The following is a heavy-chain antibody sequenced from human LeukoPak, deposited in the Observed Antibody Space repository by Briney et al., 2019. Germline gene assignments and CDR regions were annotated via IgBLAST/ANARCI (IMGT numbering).Heavy chain of an antibody. CDR1: GGSISSYY. CDR3: ARVPRTGLYGMDV. V-gene: IGHV4-59*01. CDR2: IYYSGST. D-gene: IGHD2-8*02. J-gene: IGHJ6*02. Sequence: SETLSLTCTVSGGSISSYYWSWIRQPPGKGLEWIGYIYYSGSTNYNPSLKSRVTISVDTSKNQFSLKLSSVTAADTAVYYCARVPRTGLYGMDVWGQGTTVTVSS.